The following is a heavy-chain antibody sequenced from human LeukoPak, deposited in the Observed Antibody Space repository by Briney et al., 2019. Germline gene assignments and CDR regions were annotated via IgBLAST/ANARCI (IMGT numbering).Heavy chain of an antibody. J-gene: IGHJ4*02. CDR1: GYSFATYW. CDR3: ARHQIVGATRSPFDY. CDR2: IYPGDSDT. Sequence: GESLKNSCKGSGYSFATYWIGWARQTPGKGLEWMGIIYPGDSDTRYSPSFQGQVTISADKSINTAYLQWSSLKTSDTAMYYCARHQIVGATRSPFDYWGQGTLVTVSS. V-gene: IGHV5-51*01. D-gene: IGHD1-26*01.